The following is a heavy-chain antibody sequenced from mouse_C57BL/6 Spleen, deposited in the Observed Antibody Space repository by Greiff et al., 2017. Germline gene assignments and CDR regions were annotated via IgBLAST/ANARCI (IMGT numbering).Heavy chain of an antibody. CDR3: ARRGYYYGAFAY. V-gene: IGHV1-80*01. J-gene: IGHJ2*01. Sequence: QVQLQQSGAELVKPGASVKISCKASGYAFSSYWMNWVKQRPGKGLEWIGQIYPGDGDTNYNGKFKGKATLTVDKSSSTAYMQLSRLTSEDSAFYFCARRGYYYGAFAYWGQGTTLTVSS. CDR2: IYPGDGDT. CDR1: GYAFSSYW. D-gene: IGHD1-1*01.